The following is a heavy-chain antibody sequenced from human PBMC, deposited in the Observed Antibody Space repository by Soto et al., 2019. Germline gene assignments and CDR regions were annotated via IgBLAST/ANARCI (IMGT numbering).Heavy chain of an antibody. CDR3: TRVGGYYGDYPNFDY. D-gene: IGHD4-17*01. V-gene: IGHV4-59*01. CDR2: IYYSGST. Sequence: SETLSLTCTVYGDSMRSFYWSWIRQPPGKGLEWIGNIYYSGSTNYNPSRRSRVTMSVDMSRNQVSLKLSSVTAADTAVYYCTRVGGYYGDYPNFDYWGQGALVTVSS. J-gene: IGHJ4*02. CDR1: GDSMRSFY.